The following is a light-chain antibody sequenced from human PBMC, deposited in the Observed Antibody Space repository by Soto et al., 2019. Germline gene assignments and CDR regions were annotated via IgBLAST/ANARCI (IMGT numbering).Light chain of an antibody. Sequence: QSALTQTASVSGSPGQSITISCTGTSSDIGAYNYVSWYQQHPGRAPKLMISNVSNRPSGVSNRFSGSKSGNTASLTISGLQTEDEADYFCSSYSGTSALYVFGAGTKLTVL. J-gene: IGLJ1*01. CDR3: SSYSGTSALYV. V-gene: IGLV2-14*03. CDR1: SSDIGAYNY. CDR2: NVS.